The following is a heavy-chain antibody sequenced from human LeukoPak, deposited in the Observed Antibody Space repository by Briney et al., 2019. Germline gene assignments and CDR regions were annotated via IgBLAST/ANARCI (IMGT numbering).Heavy chain of an antibody. CDR1: GYTFTSYG. D-gene: IGHD6-19*01. CDR3: ARDVERDSGGWRFYYYYYYIDV. Sequence: ASVKVSCKASGYTFTSYGISWVRQAPGQGLEWMGGISAYNGNTNYAQKLQGRVTMTTDTSTSTAYMELRSLRSDDTAVYYCARDVERDSGGWRFYYYYYYIDVWGKGTTVTVSS. CDR2: ISAYNGNT. V-gene: IGHV1-18*01. J-gene: IGHJ6*03.